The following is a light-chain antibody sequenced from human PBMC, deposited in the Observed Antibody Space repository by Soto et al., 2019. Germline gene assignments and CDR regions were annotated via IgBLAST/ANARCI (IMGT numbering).Light chain of an antibody. V-gene: IGLV2-14*01. Sequence: SALTQPASVSGSPGQSITISCTGTSSDVGGYNYVSWYQQHPGKAPKLMIYDVNNRPSGVSNRFSGSMSGNTASLTISGLQAEDEADYYCSSYTGSSTYVVFGGGTKLTVL. CDR3: SSYTGSSTYVV. CDR2: DVN. CDR1: SSDVGGYNY. J-gene: IGLJ2*01.